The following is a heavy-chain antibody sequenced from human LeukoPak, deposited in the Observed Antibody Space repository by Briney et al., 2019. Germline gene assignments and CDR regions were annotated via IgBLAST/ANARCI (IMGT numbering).Heavy chain of an antibody. Sequence: GRSLRLSCAASGFTFSSYGMHWVRQAPGKGLEWVAVISYDGSNKYYVDSVKGRFTIARDNSKNTVYLQMNSLRVEDMAVYYCAREEWYYFDYWGQGTLVTVSS. J-gene: IGHJ4*02. CDR2: ISYDGSNK. CDR1: GFTFSSYG. V-gene: IGHV3-30*03. CDR3: AREEWYYFDY. D-gene: IGHD3-3*01.